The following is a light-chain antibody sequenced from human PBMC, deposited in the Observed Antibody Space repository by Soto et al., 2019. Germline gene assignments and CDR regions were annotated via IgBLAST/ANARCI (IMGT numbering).Light chain of an antibody. CDR3: QQYDTYPT. J-gene: IGKJ1*01. Sequence: DIQMTQSPSTLSASVGDRSTITCLAIQSISNRLAWYHQKPGKTPNLLIYDYSNLGSGVPSRFSGSGSGTEFTLTISSLQPDDFATYYCQQYDTYPTVGQVTKVEIK. CDR1: QSISNR. CDR2: DYS. V-gene: IGKV1-5*01.